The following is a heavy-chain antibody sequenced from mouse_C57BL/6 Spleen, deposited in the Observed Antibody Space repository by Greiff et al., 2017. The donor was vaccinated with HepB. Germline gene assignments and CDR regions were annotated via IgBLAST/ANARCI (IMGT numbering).Heavy chain of an antibody. D-gene: IGHD1-1*01. V-gene: IGHV1-78*01. CDR1: GYTFTDHS. Sequence: QVQLQQSDAELVKPGASVKISCKASGYTFTDHSIHWMKQRPEQGLEWIGYIYPRDGSTKYNEKFKGKATLTADKSSSTAYMQLNSLTSEDSAVYFCARAYYGGSYFDYWGQGTTLTVSS. CDR2: IYPRDGST. J-gene: IGHJ2*01. CDR3: ARAYYGGSYFDY.